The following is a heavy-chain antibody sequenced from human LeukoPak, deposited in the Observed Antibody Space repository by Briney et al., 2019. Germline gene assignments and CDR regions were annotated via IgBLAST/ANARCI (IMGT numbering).Heavy chain of an antibody. CDR2: ITGSGGNT. J-gene: IGHJ5*02. D-gene: IGHD3-22*01. Sequence: PGGSLRLSCAASEFTFSSYAMSWVRQAPGKGLEWVSAITGSGGNTYYADSVKGRFTISRDNSKNTLYLQMSSLRAEDTAIYYCARARKENYCDSSGRWLDRWGQGTLVTVSS. CDR1: EFTFSSYA. V-gene: IGHV3-23*01. CDR3: ARARKENYCDSSGRWLDR.